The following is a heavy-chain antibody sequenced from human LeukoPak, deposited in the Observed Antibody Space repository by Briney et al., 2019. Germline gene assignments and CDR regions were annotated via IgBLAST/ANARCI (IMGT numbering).Heavy chain of an antibody. CDR1: GGSISNYY. CDR2: IYTSGGT. V-gene: IGHV4-4*07. D-gene: IGHD6-19*01. CDR3: ARAAEYSSGWYLFDY. J-gene: IGHJ4*02. Sequence: SETLSLTCTVSGGSISNYYWTXIRQPAGKGLEWIGRIYTSGGTNYNPSLKSRVTMSVDTSKDQFSLKLSSVTAADTAMYYCARAAEYSSGWYLFDYWGQGILVTVSA.